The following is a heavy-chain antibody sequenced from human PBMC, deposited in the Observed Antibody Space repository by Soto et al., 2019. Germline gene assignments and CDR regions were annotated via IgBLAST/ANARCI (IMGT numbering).Heavy chain of an antibody. Sequence: EVQLVESGGGLVQPGGSLRLSCAASGFTFSRYAMHWVRQAPGKGLEYVSTISSNGGSTYYANSVKGRFLISRDNSKNTLYLQMGSLRAEDMAVYYCARAGDYGGYYYCMDVWGQGTTVTVSS. V-gene: IGHV3-64*01. D-gene: IGHD4-17*01. CDR2: ISSNGGST. J-gene: IGHJ6*02. CDR3: ARAGDYGGYYYCMDV. CDR1: GFTFSRYA.